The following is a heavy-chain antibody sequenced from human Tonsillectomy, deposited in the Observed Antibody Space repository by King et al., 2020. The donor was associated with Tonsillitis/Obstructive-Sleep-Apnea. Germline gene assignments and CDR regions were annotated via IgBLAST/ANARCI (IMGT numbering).Heavy chain of an antibody. D-gene: IGHD1-1*01. CDR3: GRGTRNIWNDEVDYFDY. Sequence: QLVQSGAEVKKPGASVKVSCKASSYTFTSYGITWVRQAPGQGLEWMGWISAFYGNTNYVQKLQGRVTMTTDTSTRTAYMELRRLRYEDTAVYYCGRGTRNIWNDEVDYFDYWGQGPLVTVSS. CDR2: ISAFYGNT. V-gene: IGHV1-18*01. CDR1: SYTFTSYG. J-gene: IGHJ4*02.